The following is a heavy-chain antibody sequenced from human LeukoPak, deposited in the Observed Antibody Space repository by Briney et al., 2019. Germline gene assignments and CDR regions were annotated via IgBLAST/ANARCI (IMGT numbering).Heavy chain of an antibody. V-gene: IGHV1-69*01. CDR2: IIPIFGTA. CDR3: AREESHYDSSGYYTASFDY. CDR1: GYSFTSYW. J-gene: IGHJ4*02. Sequence: KISCKGSGYSFTSYWIGWVRQAPGQGLEWMGGIIPIFGTANYAQKFQGRVTITADESTSTAYMELSSLRSEDTAVYYCAREESHYDSSGYYTASFDYWGQGTLVTVSS. D-gene: IGHD3-22*01.